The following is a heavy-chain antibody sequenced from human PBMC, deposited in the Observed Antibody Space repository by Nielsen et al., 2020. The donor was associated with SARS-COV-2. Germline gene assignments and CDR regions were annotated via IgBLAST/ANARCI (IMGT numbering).Heavy chain of an antibody. V-gene: IGHV1-3*01. J-gene: IGHJ4*02. Sequence: ASVKVSCKASGYTFTSYAMHWVRQAPGQRLEWMGWINAGNGNTKYSQKFQGRVTITRDTSASTAYMELSSLRSEDTAVYYCARYLPRRSIAAAGVDYWGQGTLVTVSS. CDR3: ARYLPRRSIAAAGVDY. CDR2: INAGNGNT. CDR1: GYTFTSYA. D-gene: IGHD6-13*01.